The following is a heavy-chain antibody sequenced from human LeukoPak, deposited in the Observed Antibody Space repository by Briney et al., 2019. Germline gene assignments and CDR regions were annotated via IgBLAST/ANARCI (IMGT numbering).Heavy chain of an antibody. D-gene: IGHD6-19*01. CDR2: IYSGGST. CDR1: GFTVSSNY. Sequence: GGSLRLSCAASGFTVSSNYMSWVRQAPGKGLEWVSVIYSGGSTYYADSVKGRFTISRDNSKNTLYLQMNSLRAEDTAVYYCAKDGVGIAVAKFDYWGQGTLVTVSS. J-gene: IGHJ4*02. CDR3: AKDGVGIAVAKFDY. V-gene: IGHV3-66*01.